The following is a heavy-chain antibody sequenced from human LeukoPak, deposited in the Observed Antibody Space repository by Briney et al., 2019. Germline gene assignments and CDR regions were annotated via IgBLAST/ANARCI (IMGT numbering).Heavy chain of an antibody. V-gene: IGHV4-34*01. CDR1: GGSFSGYY. CDR2: INHSGST. CDR3: AREVNPYYYYYMDV. Sequence: PSETLSLTCAVYGGSFSGYYWSWIRQPPGKGLEWIGEINHSGSTNYNPSLKSRVTISVDTSKNQFSLKLSSVTAADTAVYYCAREVNPYYYYYMDVWGKGTTVTISS. D-gene: IGHD3-22*01. J-gene: IGHJ6*03.